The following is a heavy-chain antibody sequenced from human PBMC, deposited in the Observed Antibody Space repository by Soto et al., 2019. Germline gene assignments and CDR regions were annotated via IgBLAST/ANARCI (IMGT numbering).Heavy chain of an antibody. V-gene: IGHV3-30*18. CDR1: GFTFSSYG. Sequence: GGSLRLSCAASGFTFSSYGMHWVRQAPGKGLGWVAVISYDGSNKYYADSVKGRFTISXXXXXXTXYXQXXTLRAXETAVYYCAKDRYSYGPLDYWGQGTLVTVTS. CDR2: ISYDGSNK. J-gene: IGHJ4*02. CDR3: AKDRYSYGPLDY. D-gene: IGHD5-18*01.